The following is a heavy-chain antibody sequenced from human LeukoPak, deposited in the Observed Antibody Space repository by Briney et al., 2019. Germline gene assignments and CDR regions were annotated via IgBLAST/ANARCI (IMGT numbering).Heavy chain of an antibody. V-gene: IGHV3-30*03. D-gene: IGHD4-17*01. CDR2: ISNDGSNS. CDR1: GFTFSSYS. J-gene: IGHJ4*02. CDR3: ARAFSTTAFDY. Sequence: GGSLRLSCAASGFTFSSYSMNWVRQAPGKGLEWVAVISNDGSNSYYADSVKGRFTISRDNSKNTLYLQMNILRVEDTAVYYCARAFSTTAFDYWGQGTLVTVSS.